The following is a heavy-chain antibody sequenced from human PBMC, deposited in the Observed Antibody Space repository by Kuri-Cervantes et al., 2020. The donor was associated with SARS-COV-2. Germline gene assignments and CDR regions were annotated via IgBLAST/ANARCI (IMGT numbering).Heavy chain of an antibody. J-gene: IGHJ4*02. CDR1: GGSISSHY. Sequence: LSLTCAVSGGSISSHYWSWIRQPPGKGLEWIGYIYYSGSTNYNPSLKSRVTISVDTSKNQFSLKLSSVTAADTAVYYCARARRDGYKGPLDWGQGTLVTVSS. CDR2: IYYSGST. V-gene: IGHV4-59*11. CDR3: ARARRDGYKGPLD. D-gene: IGHD5-24*01.